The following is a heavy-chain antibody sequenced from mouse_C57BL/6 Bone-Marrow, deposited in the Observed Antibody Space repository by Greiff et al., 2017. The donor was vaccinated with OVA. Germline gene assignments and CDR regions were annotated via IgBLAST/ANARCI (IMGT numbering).Heavy chain of an antibody. CDR1: GYTFTSYW. CDR2: IYPSDSET. J-gene: IGHJ2*01. D-gene: IGHD1-1*02. V-gene: IGHV1-61*01. Sequence: QVQLQQPGAELVRPGSSVKLSCKASGYTFTSYWMDWVKQRPGQGLEWIGNIYPSDSETHYNQKFKDKATLTVDKSSSTAYMQLSSLTSEDSAVYYCARRCGYSLDYWGQGTTLTVSS. CDR3: ARRCGYSLDY.